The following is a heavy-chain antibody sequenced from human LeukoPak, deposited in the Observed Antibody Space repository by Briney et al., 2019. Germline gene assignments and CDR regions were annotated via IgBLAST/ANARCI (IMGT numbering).Heavy chain of an antibody. CDR2: TASDGSST. CDR3: ARGRSGTAYDAFDI. V-gene: IGHV3-74*01. J-gene: IGHJ3*02. CDR1: GFTFSSYC. D-gene: IGHD3/OR15-3a*01. Sequence: GGSLRLSCAASGFTFSSYCMHWVRQAPGKGLVWVSRTASDGSSTSYADSVKGRFTISRDNAKNTLYLQMNSLGAEDTAVYYCARGRSGTAYDAFDIWGQGTMVTVSS.